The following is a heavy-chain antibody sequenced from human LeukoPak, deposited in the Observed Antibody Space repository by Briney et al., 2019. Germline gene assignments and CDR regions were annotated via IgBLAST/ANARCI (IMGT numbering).Heavy chain of an antibody. V-gene: IGHV3-30*04. CDR1: GFTFSSYA. D-gene: IGHD2-15*01. CDR3: AKGGYCSGGSCYASWFDP. Sequence: GGSLRLSCAASGFTFSSYAMHWVRQAPGKGLEWVAVISYDGSNKYYADSVKGRFTISRDNSKNTLYLQMNSLRAEDTAVYYCAKGGYCSGGSCYASWFDPWGQGTLVTVSS. J-gene: IGHJ5*02. CDR2: ISYDGSNK.